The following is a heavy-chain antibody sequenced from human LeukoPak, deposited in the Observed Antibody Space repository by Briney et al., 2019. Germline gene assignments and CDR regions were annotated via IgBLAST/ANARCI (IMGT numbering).Heavy chain of an antibody. CDR2: INHSGST. CDR1: GGSFSGYY. D-gene: IGHD3-3*01. V-gene: IGHV4-34*01. CDR3: AGGFLEWYFLYNWFDR. J-gene: IGHJ5*02. Sequence: PSETLSLTCAVYGGSFSGYYWSWIRQPPGKGLEWIGEINHSGSTNYNPSLKSRVTISVDTSKNQFSLKLSSVTAADTAVYYCAGGFLEWYFLYNWFDRWGQGTLVTVSS.